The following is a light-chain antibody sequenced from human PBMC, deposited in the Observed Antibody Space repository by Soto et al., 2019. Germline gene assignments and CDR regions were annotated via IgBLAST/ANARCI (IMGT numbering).Light chain of an antibody. CDR1: SSDVGGYNY. CDR3: SSYTSSSTLV. V-gene: IGLV2-14*01. CDR2: EVS. Sequence: QSVLTQPASVSGSPGQLITISCTGTSSDVGGYNYVSWYQQHPGKAPKLMIYEVSSRPSGVSNRFSGSKSGNTASLTISGLQAEDEADYYCSSYTSSSTLVFGGGTKLTVL. J-gene: IGLJ3*02.